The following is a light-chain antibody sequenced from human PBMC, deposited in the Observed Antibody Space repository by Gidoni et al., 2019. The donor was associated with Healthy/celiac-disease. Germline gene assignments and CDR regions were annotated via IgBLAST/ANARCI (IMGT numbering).Light chain of an antibody. Sequence: DILMTQSPDSLAVSLGERDTLHCKSSQSVLYSSNNKNYLAWYQQKPGQPPKPLIYLAATRESGVPDRFSGSGSGTDFTLTISSLQAEDVAVYYCQQYYSTLTFGGGTKVEIK. CDR1: QSVLYSSNNKNY. J-gene: IGKJ4*01. CDR3: QQYYSTLT. CDR2: LAA. V-gene: IGKV4-1*01.